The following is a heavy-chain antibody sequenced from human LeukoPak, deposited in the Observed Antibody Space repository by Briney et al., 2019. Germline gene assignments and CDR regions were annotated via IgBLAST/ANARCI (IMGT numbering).Heavy chain of an antibody. CDR1: GFTFSDYY. CDR2: ISSSGSTM. Sequence: GGSLRLSCAASGFTFSDYYMSWIRQAPGKGLEWVSYISSSGSTMYYADSAKGRFTISRDNAKNSLYLQMNSLRVEDTAVYYCARAHAVAGTNWFDPWGQGTLVTVSS. CDR3: ARAHAVAGTNWFDP. J-gene: IGHJ5*02. V-gene: IGHV3-11*04. D-gene: IGHD6-19*01.